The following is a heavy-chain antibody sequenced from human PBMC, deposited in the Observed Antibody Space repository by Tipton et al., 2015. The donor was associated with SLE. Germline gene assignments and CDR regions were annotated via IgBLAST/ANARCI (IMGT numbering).Heavy chain of an antibody. V-gene: IGHV3-7*01. D-gene: IGHD1-26*01. CDR3: ARDGSGSYYAY. Sequence: GSLRLSCAASGFTFDDYAMSWVRQAPGKGLEWVANIKQDGSEIHYVDSVKGRFTISRDNAKNSLYLQMNSLRAEDTAVYYCARDGSGSYYAYWGQGALVTVSS. CDR1: GFTFDDYA. CDR2: IKQDGSEI. J-gene: IGHJ4*02.